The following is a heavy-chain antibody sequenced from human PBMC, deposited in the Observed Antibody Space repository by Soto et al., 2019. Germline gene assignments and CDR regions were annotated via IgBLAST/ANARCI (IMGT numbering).Heavy chain of an antibody. Sequence: EVQLVESGGGLVKPGGSLRLSCAASGVTFSRYGMNWLRQAPGKGLEWVASISSSTSYVYYADSVKGRFSTSRDNAKNILSLEMYALRAEDTAVYYCARDPSEGRVGNWFESWGQGTLVTVSS. CDR3: ARDPSEGRVGNWFES. D-gene: IGHD2-2*01. J-gene: IGHJ5*01. CDR2: ISSSTSYV. CDR1: GVTFSRYG. V-gene: IGHV3-21*06.